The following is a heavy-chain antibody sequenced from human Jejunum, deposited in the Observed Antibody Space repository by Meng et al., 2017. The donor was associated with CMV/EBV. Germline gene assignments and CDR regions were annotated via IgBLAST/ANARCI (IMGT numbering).Heavy chain of an antibody. CDR2: IWYDGSNT. CDR3: AKDHCGGDCYNSGWFDP. D-gene: IGHD2-21*01. J-gene: IGHJ5*02. V-gene: IGHV3-33*06. Sequence: FSSYGMHWVRPTPGKGLEWLTVIWYDGSNTYYADSVKGRFIISRDNSRNTLYLQMNSLTVEDTAVYYCAKDHCGGDCYNSGWFDPWGQGTLVTVSS. CDR1: FSSYG.